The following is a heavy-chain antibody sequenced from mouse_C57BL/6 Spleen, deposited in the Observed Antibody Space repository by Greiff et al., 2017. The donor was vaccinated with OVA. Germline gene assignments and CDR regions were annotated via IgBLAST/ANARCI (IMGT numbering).Heavy chain of an antibody. CDR3: TTDSSGLFAY. J-gene: IGHJ3*01. CDR2: IDPENGDT. D-gene: IGHD3-2*02. Sequence: VQLQQSGAELVRPGASVKLSCTASGFNIKDDYMHWVKQRPEQGLEWIGWIDPENGDTEYASKFQGKATITADTSSNTAYLQLSSLTSEDTAVYYCTTDSSGLFAYWGQGTLVTVSA. CDR1: GFNIKDDY. V-gene: IGHV14-4*01.